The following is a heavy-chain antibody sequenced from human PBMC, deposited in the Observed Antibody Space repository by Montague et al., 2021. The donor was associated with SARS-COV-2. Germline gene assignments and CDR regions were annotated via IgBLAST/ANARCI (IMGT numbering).Heavy chain of an antibody. CDR1: GGSFSGYH. J-gene: IGHJ6*03. CDR2: INHGGIP. CDR3: ARLRDGVVPSPILGVGPYYSYYFIDV. V-gene: IGHV4-34*01. D-gene: IGHD3-10*01. Sequence: SETLSLTCAVYGGSFSGYHWNWIRQPPGKGLEWIGEINHGGIPNYNPSLKSRLTISADTSKNQFSLKLTSVAAADTAVYYCARLRDGVVPSPILGVGPYYSYYFIDVWGKGTTVTVSS.